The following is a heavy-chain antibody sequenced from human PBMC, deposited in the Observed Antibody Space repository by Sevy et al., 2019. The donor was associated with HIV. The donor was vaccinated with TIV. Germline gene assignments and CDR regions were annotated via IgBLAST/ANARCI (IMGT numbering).Heavy chain of an antibody. D-gene: IGHD5-12*01. Sequence: GGSLRLSCAASGFAFSTHAMHWVRQAPGKGLEWVAVISYEGTVTFYAASVEGRFTISRDNSKNMLSLQINSLKPEDTAGYYCAGDGGYSIKWYPDYWGHGTLVTVSS. J-gene: IGHJ4*01. CDR3: AGDGGYSIKWYPDY. CDR1: GFAFSTHA. CDR2: ISYEGTVT. V-gene: IGHV3-30-3*01.